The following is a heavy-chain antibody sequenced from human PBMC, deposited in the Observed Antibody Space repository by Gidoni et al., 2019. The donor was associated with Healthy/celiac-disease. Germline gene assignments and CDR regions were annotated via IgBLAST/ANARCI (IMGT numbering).Heavy chain of an antibody. V-gene: IGHV4-34*01. Sequence: QVPLQQWGAGLLEPTETLSLTCTDYGGYFTGSYWSWIRQPPVKGLEWIGDINHSGSTNYNPPLKSRVTISVDSSKDQFSLKLSSVTAADTAVYYCARFCSSTSCYSVRAFDIWGQGTMVTVSS. CDR2: INHSGST. J-gene: IGHJ3*02. D-gene: IGHD2-2*01. CDR3: ARFCSSTSCYSVRAFDI. CDR1: GGYFTGSY.